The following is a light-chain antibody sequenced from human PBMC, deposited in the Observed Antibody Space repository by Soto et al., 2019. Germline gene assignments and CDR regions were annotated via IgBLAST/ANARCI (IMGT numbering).Light chain of an antibody. Sequence: DIQMTQSPSTLSASVGDRVTITCRASQSISSWLAWYQQKPGKVPKLLIYKAPRLESGVPSRFSRSGSGTEFTITISDLQEDDFATYYYQQYQTYRTFGQGTKVEIK. CDR3: QQYQTYRT. CDR2: KAP. J-gene: IGKJ1*01. CDR1: QSISSW. V-gene: IGKV1-5*03.